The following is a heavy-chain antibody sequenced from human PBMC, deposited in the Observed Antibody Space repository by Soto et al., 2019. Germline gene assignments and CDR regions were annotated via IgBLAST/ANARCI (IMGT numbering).Heavy chain of an antibody. CDR2: ISYDGSNK. CDR1: GFTFSSYA. V-gene: IGHV3-30-3*01. J-gene: IGHJ4*02. D-gene: IGHD3-3*02. CDR3: ARPSRPSTLASTLTGKCYFDY. Sequence: GGSLRLSCAASGFTFSSYAMHWVRQAPGKGLEWVAVISYDGSNKYYADSVKGRFTISRDNSKNTLYLQMNSLRAEDTAVYYCARPSRPSTLASTLTGKCYFDYWGQGTLVTVSS.